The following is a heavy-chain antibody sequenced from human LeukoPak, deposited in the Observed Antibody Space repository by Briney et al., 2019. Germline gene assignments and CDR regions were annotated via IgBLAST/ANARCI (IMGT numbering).Heavy chain of an antibody. CDR2: INPNGGST. J-gene: IGHJ4*02. CDR3: ARVRYYDNGGYSHFDY. V-gene: IGHV1-46*01. Sequence: ASVKVSCKASGYTFTSYYMHWVRQAPGQGLEWMGIINPNGGSTSNAQKFQGRVTMTRDTSTSTVYMELSRLRSEDTAVYYCARVRYYDNGGYSHFDYWGQGTLVTVSS. D-gene: IGHD3-22*01. CDR1: GYTFTSYY.